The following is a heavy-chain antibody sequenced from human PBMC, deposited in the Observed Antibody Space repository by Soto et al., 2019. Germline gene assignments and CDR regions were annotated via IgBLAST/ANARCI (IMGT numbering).Heavy chain of an antibody. Sequence: PGESLKISCKGSGYSFTSYWIGWVRQMPGKGLEWMGIIYPGDSDTRYSPSFQGQVTISADKSISTAYLQWSSLKASDTAMYYCASFRLGYCSGGSCYGFDYWGQGTLVTVS. D-gene: IGHD2-15*01. J-gene: IGHJ4*02. V-gene: IGHV5-51*01. CDR2: IYPGDSDT. CDR1: GYSFTSYW. CDR3: ASFRLGYCSGGSCYGFDY.